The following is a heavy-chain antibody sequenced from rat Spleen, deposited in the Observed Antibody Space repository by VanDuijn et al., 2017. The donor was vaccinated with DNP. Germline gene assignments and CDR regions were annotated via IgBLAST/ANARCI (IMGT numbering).Heavy chain of an antibody. CDR2: IWAGGST. D-gene: IGHD1-4*01. J-gene: IGHJ4*01. CDR1: GFSLSSYH. Sequence: QVQLKESGPGLVQPSQTLSLACTVSGFSLSSYHVHWVRQPSGKGLEWMGIIWAGGSTQYNSALKSRLSISRDTSKSQVFLKMNSLQTEDTATYYWAREGFGYNPGAMDAWGQGTSVTVSS. V-gene: IGHV2-30*01. CDR3: AREGFGYNPGAMDA.